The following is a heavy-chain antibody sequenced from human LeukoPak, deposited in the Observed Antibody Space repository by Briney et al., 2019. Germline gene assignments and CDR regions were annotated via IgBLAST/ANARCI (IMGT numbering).Heavy chain of an antibody. CDR3: AKQPRNSGSYYEVSFLDY. CDR2: ISGSGGST. D-gene: IGHD1-26*01. J-gene: IGHJ4*02. V-gene: IGHV3-23*01. Sequence: PGGSLRLSCAASGFTFSSYAMSWVRQAPGKGLEWVSAISGSGGSTYYADSVKGRFTISRDNSKNTLYLQMNSLRAEDTAVYYCAKQPRNSGSYYEVSFLDYWGQGTLVTVSS. CDR1: GFTFSSYA.